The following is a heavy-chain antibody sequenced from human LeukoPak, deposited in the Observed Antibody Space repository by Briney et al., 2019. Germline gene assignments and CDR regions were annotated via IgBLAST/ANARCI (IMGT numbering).Heavy chain of an antibody. CDR1: GGSISSSSYY. D-gene: IGHD3-10*02. CDR3: ARRPRVWSGSYYIRYFDY. Sequence: NTSETLSLTCTVSGGSISSSSYYWGWIRQPPGKGMEWIGSIYYSGSTYYNPSLKSPVTISVDTSENQFSLKLRSVTAADTAVYYCARRPRVWSGSYYIRYFDYWGQGTLVTVSS. CDR2: IYYSGST. J-gene: IGHJ4*02. V-gene: IGHV4-39*01.